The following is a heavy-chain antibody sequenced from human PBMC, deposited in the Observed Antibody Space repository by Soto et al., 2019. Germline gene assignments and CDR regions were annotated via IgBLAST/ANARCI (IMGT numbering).Heavy chain of an antibody. D-gene: IGHD1-20*01. Sequence: SCPTLVNPTQTLTLTCTFSGFSLSTSGVGXGWIRQPPGKALEWLALIYWNDDKRYSPSLKSRLTITKDTSKNQVVLTMTNMDPVDTATYYCAPRQEYNWNPRGWFDPWGHVTLVTVSS. V-gene: IGHV2-5*01. J-gene: IGHJ5*02. CDR3: APRQEYNWNPRGWFDP. CDR2: IYWNDDK. CDR1: GFSLSTSGVG.